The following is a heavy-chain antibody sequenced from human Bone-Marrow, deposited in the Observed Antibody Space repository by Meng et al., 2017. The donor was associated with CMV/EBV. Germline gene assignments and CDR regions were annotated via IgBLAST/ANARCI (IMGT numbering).Heavy chain of an antibody. CDR1: GFTFDDYA. V-gene: IGHV3-9*01. CDR2: ISWNSGSL. J-gene: IGHJ5*02. Sequence: LSLTCAASGFTFDDYAMHWVRQAPGKGLEWVSGISWNSGSLGYADSVKGRFTISRDNAKNSLYLQMNSLRAEDTALYYCAKDGGGRLGAGTLNWFDPWGQGSLVTVSS. CDR3: AKDGGGRLGAGTLNWFDP. D-gene: IGHD3-16*01.